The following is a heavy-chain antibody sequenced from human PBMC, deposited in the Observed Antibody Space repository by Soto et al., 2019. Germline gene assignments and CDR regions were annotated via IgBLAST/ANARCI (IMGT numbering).Heavy chain of an antibody. CDR2: IYYSGGT. D-gene: IGHD6-13*01. J-gene: IGHJ4*02. V-gene: IGHV4-39*01. CDR3: ARLAAAGTFLDY. Sequence: SETLSLTCTVSGGSISSSSYYWGWIRQPPGKGLEWIGSIYYSGGTYYNPSLKSRVTISVDTSKNQFSLKLSSVTAADTAVYYCARLAAAGTFLDYWGQGTLVTVSS. CDR1: GGSISSSSYY.